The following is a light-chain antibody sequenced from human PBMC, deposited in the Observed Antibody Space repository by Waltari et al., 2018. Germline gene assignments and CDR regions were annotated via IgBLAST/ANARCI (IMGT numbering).Light chain of an antibody. CDR3: SSYAGSNNLV. Sequence: QSALTQPPSASGSPGQSVTISCTGTSSDIGGYDYVSWYQQHPGRAPKFIIHEVNGRPAGVPAGSSGSKSGKPASLTVSGLQAEDEADYYCSSYAGSNNLVFGGGTKLTVL. CDR2: EVN. V-gene: IGLV2-8*01. CDR1: SSDIGGYDY. J-gene: IGLJ2*01.